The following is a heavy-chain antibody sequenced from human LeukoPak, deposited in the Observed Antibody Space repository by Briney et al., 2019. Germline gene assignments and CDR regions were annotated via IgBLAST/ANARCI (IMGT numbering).Heavy chain of an antibody. CDR2: ISAYNGNT. D-gene: IGHD3/OR15-3a*01. V-gene: IGHV1-18*01. CDR1: GYTFPSYG. Sequence: ASVKVSCKASGYTFPSYGIRWVRQAPGQGLEGMGWISAYNGNTNYAQKLQGRVTMTTDTSTSTAYMELRSLRSDDTAVYYCARWGLIYYYFDYWGQGTLVTVSS. CDR3: ARWGLIYYYFDY. J-gene: IGHJ4*02.